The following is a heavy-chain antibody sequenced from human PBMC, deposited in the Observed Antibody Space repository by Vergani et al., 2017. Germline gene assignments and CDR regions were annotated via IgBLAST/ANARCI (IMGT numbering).Heavy chain of an antibody. J-gene: IGHJ6*02. D-gene: IGHD3-10*01. V-gene: IGHV3-64*01. CDR2: ISSNGGST. Sequence: EVQLVESGGGLVQPGGSLRLSCAASGFTFSSYAMHWVRQAPGKGLEYVSAISSNGGSTYYANSVKGRFTISRDNSKNTLYLQMGSLRAEDMAVYYCARGYYGSGSYYYYYGMDVWGQGTTVTVSS. CDR1: GFTFSSYA. CDR3: ARGYYGSGSYYYYYGMDV.